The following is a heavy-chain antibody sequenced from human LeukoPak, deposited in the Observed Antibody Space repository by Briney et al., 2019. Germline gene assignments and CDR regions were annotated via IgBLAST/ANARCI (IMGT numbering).Heavy chain of an antibody. CDR1: GYTFTDYY. V-gene: IGHV1-2*02. J-gene: IGHJ6*03. Sequence: APVKVSCKASGYTFTDYYIHWVRQAPGQGLEWMGWINPSSGGTNYAQKFQGRVTMTRDTSISTAYMELSRLRSDDTAVYYCARDCCSSPGYYMDVWGKGTTVTVSS. CDR2: INPSSGGT. D-gene: IGHD2-2*01. CDR3: ARDCCSSPGYYMDV.